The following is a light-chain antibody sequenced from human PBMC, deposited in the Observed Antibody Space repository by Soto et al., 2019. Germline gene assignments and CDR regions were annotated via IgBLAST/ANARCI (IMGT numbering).Light chain of an antibody. Sequence: EIVLAQSPGTLSLSPGDTATLSCRASQSVTGSYLAWYQQKPGQAPRLLIFGASSRATGIPVRFSGSGSGTDFTLTISRLEPEDFAVYYCQHFGRSLWTFGQGTKVEIK. CDR2: GAS. CDR3: QHFGRSLWT. J-gene: IGKJ1*01. CDR1: QSVTGSY. V-gene: IGKV3-20*01.